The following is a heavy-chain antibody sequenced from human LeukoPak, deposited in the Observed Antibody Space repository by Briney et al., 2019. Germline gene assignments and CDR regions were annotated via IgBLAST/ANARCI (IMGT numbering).Heavy chain of an antibody. J-gene: IGHJ4*02. CDR3: ARAGDIAMAYPAYFDY. Sequence: SETLSLTCTVSGGSISSGGYYWSWIRQPPGKGLEWIGYIYHSGSTYYNPSLKSRVTISVDRSKNQFSLKLSSVTAADTAVYYCARAGDIAMAYPAYFDYWGQGTPVTVSS. CDR1: GGSISSGGYY. CDR2: IYHSGST. D-gene: IGHD5-18*01. V-gene: IGHV4-30-2*01.